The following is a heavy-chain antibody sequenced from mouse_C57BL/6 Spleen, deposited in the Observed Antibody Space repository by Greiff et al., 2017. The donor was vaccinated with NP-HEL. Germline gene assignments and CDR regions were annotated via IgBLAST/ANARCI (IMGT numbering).Heavy chain of an antibody. Sequence: VQLQQSGPELVKPGASVKISCKASGYTFTDYYMNWVKQSHGKSLEWIGDINPNNGGTSYNQKFKGKATLTVDKSSSTAYMELRSLTSEDSAVYYCGGSDGYCAFAGWGKGTMVTVSA. V-gene: IGHV1-26*01. CDR1: GYTFTDYY. CDR3: GGSDGYCAFAG. CDR2: INPNNGGT. J-gene: IGHJ3*01. D-gene: IGHD2-3*01.